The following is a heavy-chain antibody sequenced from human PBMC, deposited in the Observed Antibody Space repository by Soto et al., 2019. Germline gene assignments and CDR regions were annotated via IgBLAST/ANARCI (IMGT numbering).Heavy chain of an antibody. Sequence: GSLRLSCAASGFTFSSYAMSWVRQAPGKGLEWVSGISGSGGTTYYADSVKGRFTVSRDNSKNTLYLQMNSLRAEDTAVYYCAKDSAYYYGVSGISFFDYWGHGTLVTVSS. V-gene: IGHV3-23*01. D-gene: IGHD3-10*01. CDR1: GFTFSSYA. CDR2: ISGSGGTT. CDR3: AKDSAYYYGVSGISFFDY. J-gene: IGHJ4*01.